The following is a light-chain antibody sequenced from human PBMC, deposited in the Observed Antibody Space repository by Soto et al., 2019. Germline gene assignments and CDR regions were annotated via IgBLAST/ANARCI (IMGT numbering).Light chain of an antibody. J-gene: IGKJ4*01. V-gene: IGKV1-39*01. CDR3: QQSFSPNLT. CDR2: AAS. Sequence: DIQMTQPPSSLSASVGDRVTITCRASQSIANYLNWYQQKPGTAPKLLIFAASSLQSGVPSRLSGSGSGTDFTLTISSLQPEDFATYYCQQSFSPNLTSRVETKVDIK. CDR1: QSIANY.